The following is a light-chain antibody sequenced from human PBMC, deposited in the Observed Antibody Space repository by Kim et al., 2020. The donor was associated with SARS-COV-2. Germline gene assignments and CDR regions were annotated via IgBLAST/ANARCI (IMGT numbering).Light chain of an antibody. Sequence: GQSITISCTGSANDIGNYNYVSWHQQHPGRAPKLLIYDINDRPSGVSDRFSGSKSGNTASLTIAGLQSEDEAFYYCSSYTSTSSILFGGGPKVTVL. CDR1: ANDIGNYNY. CDR2: DIN. J-gene: IGLJ2*01. CDR3: SSYTSTSSIL. V-gene: IGLV2-14*03.